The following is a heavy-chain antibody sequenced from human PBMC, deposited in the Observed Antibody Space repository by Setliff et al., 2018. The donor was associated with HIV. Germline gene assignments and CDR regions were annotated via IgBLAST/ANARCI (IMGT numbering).Heavy chain of an antibody. J-gene: IGHJ4*02. Sequence: ASVKVSCKASGYTFTRNAMHWVRQAPGQRLEWMGWINTVNGNTKYSQKFQGRVTITRDTSASTVYMDLSSLRSDDTAVYFCARVYCSIASCYDEYYFDYWGQGTPVTVSS. V-gene: IGHV1-3*04. CDR2: INTVNGNT. D-gene: IGHD2-2*01. CDR3: ARVYCSIASCYDEYYFDY. CDR1: GYTFTRNA.